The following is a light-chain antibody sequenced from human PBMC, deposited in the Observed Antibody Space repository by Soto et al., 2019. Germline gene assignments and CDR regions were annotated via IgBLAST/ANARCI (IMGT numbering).Light chain of an antibody. J-gene: IGLJ2*01. Sequence: QSALTQPPSASGSPGQPFPFPCPGPSSDVGGYNYVSWYQQHPGKAPKLMIYEVSKRPSGVPDRFSGSKSGNTASLTVSGLQAEDEADYYCSSYAGSNNFVVFGGGTKVTVL. CDR3: SSYAGSNNFVV. CDR2: EVS. CDR1: SSDVGGYNY. V-gene: IGLV2-8*01.